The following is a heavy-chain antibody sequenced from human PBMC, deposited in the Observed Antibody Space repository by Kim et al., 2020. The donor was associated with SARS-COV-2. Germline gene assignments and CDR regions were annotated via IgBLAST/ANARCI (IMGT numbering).Heavy chain of an antibody. J-gene: IGHJ6*02. V-gene: IGHV6-1*01. D-gene: IGHD6-19*01. CDR3: ARDTQWLPYYYYGMDV. Sequence: DYAVSVKSRITINPVTSKNQFSLQLNSVTPEDTAVYYCARDTQWLPYYYYGMDVWGQGTTVTVSS.